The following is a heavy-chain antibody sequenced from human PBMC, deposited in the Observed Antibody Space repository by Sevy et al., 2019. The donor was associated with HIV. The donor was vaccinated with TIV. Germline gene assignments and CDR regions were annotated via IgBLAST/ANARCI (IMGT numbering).Heavy chain of an antibody. CDR1: GGSISSYY. J-gene: IGHJ4*02. D-gene: IGHD3-10*01. CDR3: ARSRHTYYYGSGLDY. CDR2: IYYSGST. Sequence: SETLSLTCTVSGGSISSYYWSWIRQPPGKGLEWIRYIYYSGSTNYNPSLKSRVTISVDTSKNQFSLKLSSVTAADTAVYYCARSRHTYYYGSGLDYWGQGTLVTVSS. V-gene: IGHV4-59*01.